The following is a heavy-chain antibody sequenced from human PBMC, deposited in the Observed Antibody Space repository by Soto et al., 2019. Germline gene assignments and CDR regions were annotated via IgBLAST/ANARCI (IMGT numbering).Heavy chain of an antibody. J-gene: IGHJ4*02. V-gene: IGHV3-53*01. D-gene: IGHD4-17*01. Sequence: GGSLRLSCAASGFTVSSNYMSWVRQAPGKGLEWVSVIYSGGSTYYADSVKGRFTISRDNSKNTLYLQMNSLRAEDTAVYYCARSTVSVDSFDCWGQGNLVTFSS. CDR3: ARSTVSVDSFDC. CDR2: IYSGGST. CDR1: GFTVSSNY.